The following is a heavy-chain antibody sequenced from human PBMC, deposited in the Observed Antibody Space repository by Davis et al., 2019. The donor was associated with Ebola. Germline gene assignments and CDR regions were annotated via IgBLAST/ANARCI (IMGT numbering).Heavy chain of an antibody. Sequence: ASVKVSCKASGGTFSSYAISWVRQAPGQRLEWMGWINAGNGNTKYSQKFQGRVTITRDTSASTAYMELYSLRFEDTAVYYCARDTAMGHTQCDYWGQGTPVTVSS. V-gene: IGHV1-3*01. J-gene: IGHJ4*02. CDR1: GGTFSSYA. D-gene: IGHD5-18*01. CDR2: INAGNGNT. CDR3: ARDTAMGHTQCDY.